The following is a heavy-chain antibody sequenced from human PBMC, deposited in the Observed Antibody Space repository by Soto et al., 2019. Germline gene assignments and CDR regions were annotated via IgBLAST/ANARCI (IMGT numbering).Heavy chain of an antibody. CDR1: GFTFSSYG. V-gene: IGHV3-33*06. J-gene: IGHJ4*02. Sequence: GGSLRLSCAASGFTFSSYGMHWVRQAPGKGLEWVSLICGNGGNKYYADSVKGRFTISRDNSKNTLYLQMNSLRAEDTAVYYCAKDLSPNCSGGSCYSGPQDFDYWGQGTLVTVSS. CDR3: AKDLSPNCSGGSCYSGPQDFDY. CDR2: ICGNGGNK. D-gene: IGHD2-15*01.